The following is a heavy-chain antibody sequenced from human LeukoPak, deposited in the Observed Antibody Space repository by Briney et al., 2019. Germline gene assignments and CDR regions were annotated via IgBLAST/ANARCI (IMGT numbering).Heavy chain of an antibody. CDR3: ARERPTTVVTLRLYSMGCYLDY. J-gene: IGHJ4*02. Sequence: GGSLRLSCAASGFTFSSYSMNWVRQAPGKGLEWVSSISSSSGYTYYADSVKGRFTISRDNAKNSLYLQMNSLRAEDTAVYYCARERPTTVVTLRLYSMGCYLDYWGQGALVTVSS. D-gene: IGHD4-23*01. V-gene: IGHV3-21*04. CDR1: GFTFSSYS. CDR2: ISSSSGYT.